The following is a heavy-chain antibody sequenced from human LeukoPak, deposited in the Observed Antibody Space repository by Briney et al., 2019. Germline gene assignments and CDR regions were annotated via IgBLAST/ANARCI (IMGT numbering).Heavy chain of an antibody. Sequence: ASVRVSCKASGYTFTRYYLQWVRQAPGQGREWVGWINPNSGGTNYAQKFQGRVTMTRDTSISTAYMELSRLRSDDTAVYYCALGVVTDDAFDIWGQGTMVTVSS. V-gene: IGHV1-2*02. CDR2: INPNSGGT. CDR1: GYTFTRYY. D-gene: IGHD3-3*01. J-gene: IGHJ3*02. CDR3: ALGVVTDDAFDI.